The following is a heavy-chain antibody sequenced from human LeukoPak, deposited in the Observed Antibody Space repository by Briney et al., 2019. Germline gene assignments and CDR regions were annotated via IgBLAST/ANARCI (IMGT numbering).Heavy chain of an antibody. CDR2: IFYSGST. Sequence: SQTLSLTCTVSGVSISSGAYYWSWIRQHPGKGLEWIGYIFYSGSTYYNPSLKSRVTISVDTSENQFSLKLSSVTAADTAVYYCARATVTTLVFDYWGQGTLVTVSS. CDR1: GVSISSGAYY. CDR3: ARATVTTLVFDY. D-gene: IGHD4-17*01. J-gene: IGHJ4*02. V-gene: IGHV4-31*03.